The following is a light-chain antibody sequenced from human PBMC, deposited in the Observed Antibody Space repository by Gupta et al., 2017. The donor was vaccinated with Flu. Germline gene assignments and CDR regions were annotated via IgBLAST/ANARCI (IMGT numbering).Light chain of an antibody. J-gene: IGKJ1*01. CDR2: GAS. CDR3: QQYNNYPET. CDR1: QSVSSN. Sequence: EIAMTQSPPTLSVSPGERATLPCRASQSVSSNLAWYQQKPGQAPRLLIYGASTRATGIPARFSGSGSGTEFTLTISSLQSEDFAVYYCQQYNNYPETFGQGTKLEIK. V-gene: IGKV3D-15*01.